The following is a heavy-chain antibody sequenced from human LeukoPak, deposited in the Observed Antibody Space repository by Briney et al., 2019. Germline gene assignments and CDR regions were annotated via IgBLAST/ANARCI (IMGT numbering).Heavy chain of an antibody. J-gene: IGHJ5*02. CDR2: IYSSGST. CDR3: ARRRPGFGELYRKHWFDP. D-gene: IGHD3-10*01. Sequence: KPSQTLSLTCTVSGGSISSGSYYWSWIRQPAGKGLEWIGRIYSSGSTNYNPSLKSRVTISVDTSKNQFSLKLSSVTAADTAVYYCARRRPGFGELYRKHWFDPWGQGTLVTVSS. CDR1: GGSISSGSYY. V-gene: IGHV4-61*02.